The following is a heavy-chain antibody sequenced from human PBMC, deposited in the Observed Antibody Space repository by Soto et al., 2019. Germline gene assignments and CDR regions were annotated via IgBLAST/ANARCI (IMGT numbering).Heavy chain of an antibody. CDR1: GFIFSGSA. D-gene: IGHD2-2*02. J-gene: IGHJ6*02. V-gene: IGHV3-73*02. CDR3: ARGQGAAIGDYYYHGMDV. Sequence: EVQLVESGGGLVQPGGSLKLSCAASGFIFSGSAIHSVRQASGKGLEWVGRIRSRANNFATSSAASVKGRFTLSRDDSKNTAYLQMNTLKPEDTAVYYCARGQGAAIGDYYYHGMDVWGQGTTVTVSS. CDR2: IRSRANNFAT.